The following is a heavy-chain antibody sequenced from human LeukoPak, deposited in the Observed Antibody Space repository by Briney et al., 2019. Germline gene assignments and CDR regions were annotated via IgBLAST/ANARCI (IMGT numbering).Heavy chain of an antibody. CDR3: ARDRGSGWHYFDY. CDR1: GFTFSNYY. J-gene: IGHJ4*02. Sequence: PGGSLRLSCAASGFTFSNYYMHWVRQAPGKGLMWVSGINADGSYTNCADSVKGRFTISRDSAKNTVFLQMNGLRAGDTAVYYCARDRGSGWHYFDYWGQGTLVTVSS. D-gene: IGHD6-19*01. V-gene: IGHV3-74*01. CDR2: INADGSYT.